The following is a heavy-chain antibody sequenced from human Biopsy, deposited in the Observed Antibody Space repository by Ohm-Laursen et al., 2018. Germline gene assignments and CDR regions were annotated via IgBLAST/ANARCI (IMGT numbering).Heavy chain of an antibody. J-gene: IGHJ6*02. V-gene: IGHV4-34*01. D-gene: IGHD3-22*01. CDR1: GESFNGYY. CDR2: INHSGRT. CDR3: VRGADYYDPYHYYALDV. Sequence: PSETLSLTCPVYGESFNGYYWSWIRQTPGKGLEWIGEINHSGRTYYNPSLKSRVTISVDTSKNQFSLKVRSVTAADTAVYYRVRGADYYDPYHYYALDVWGQGTAVTVSS.